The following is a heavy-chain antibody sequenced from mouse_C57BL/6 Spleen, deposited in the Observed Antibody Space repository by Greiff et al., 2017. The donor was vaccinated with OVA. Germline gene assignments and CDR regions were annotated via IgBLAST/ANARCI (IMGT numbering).Heavy chain of an antibody. V-gene: IGHV1-82*01. J-gene: IGHJ2*01. CDR3: ARDYGSSFFDY. D-gene: IGHD1-1*01. Sequence: QLQQSGPELVKPGASVKISCKASGYAFSSSWMNWVKQRPGKGLEWIGRIYPGDGDTNYNGKFKGKATLTADKSSSTAYMQLSSLTSEDSAVYFCARDYGSSFFDYWGQGTTLTVSS. CDR1: GYAFSSSW. CDR2: IYPGDGDT.